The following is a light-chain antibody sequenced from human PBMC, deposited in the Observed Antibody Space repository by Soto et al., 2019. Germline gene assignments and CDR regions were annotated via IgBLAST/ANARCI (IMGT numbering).Light chain of an antibody. J-gene: IGLJ1*01. CDR3: SSYTSSSTYG. V-gene: IGLV2-14*01. CDR1: SSDVGGYNY. CDR2: DVR. Sequence: QSALTQPASVSGSPGQSITISCTGTSSDVGGYNYVSWYQQHPGKAPKLMIPDVRNRPSGVSNRFSGSKSGNTASLTISGRQAEDEADYYCSSYTSSSTYGFGTGTKLTVL.